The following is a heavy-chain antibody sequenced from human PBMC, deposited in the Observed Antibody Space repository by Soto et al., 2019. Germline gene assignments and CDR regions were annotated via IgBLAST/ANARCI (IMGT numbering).Heavy chain of an antibody. CDR2: IWYDGSNK. J-gene: IGHJ3*02. CDR1: GFTFSSYG. D-gene: IGHD2-21*02. Sequence: GGSLRLSCAASGFTFSSYGMHWVRQAPGKGLEWVAVIWYDGSNKYYADSVKGRFIISRDNSKNTLYLQMSSLRAEDTAVYYCARYIVVVTATYAFDIWGQGTMVTVSS. V-gene: IGHV3-33*01. CDR3: ARYIVVVTATYAFDI.